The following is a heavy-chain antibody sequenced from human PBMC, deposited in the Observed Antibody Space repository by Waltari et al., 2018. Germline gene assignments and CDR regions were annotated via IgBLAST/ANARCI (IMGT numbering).Heavy chain of an antibody. V-gene: IGHV3-23*01. CDR2: IPGDGGST. CDR3: AKDRQGVWDY. CDR1: GFTFSSHA. Sequence: VQVLESGGGLVQPGGSLRLSCAASGFTFSSHAMTWVRQAPGKGLEWVSAIPGDGGSTYYADSVKGRFTISRDNSKNTVYLQMNSLRAEDTAIYYCAKDRQGVWDYWGQGTLVTVSS. D-gene: IGHD2-8*01. J-gene: IGHJ4*02.